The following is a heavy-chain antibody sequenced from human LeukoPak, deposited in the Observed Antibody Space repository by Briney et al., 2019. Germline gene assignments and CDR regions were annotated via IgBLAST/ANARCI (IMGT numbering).Heavy chain of an antibody. CDR3: ARHPTYYYDSSGYYYVSAFDI. CDR1: GYSFTSYW. D-gene: IGHD3-22*01. V-gene: IGHV5-51*01. Sequence: GESPKISCKGSGYSFTSYWIGWVRQMPGKGLERMGIIYPGDSDTRYSPSFQGQVTISADKSISTAYLQWSSLKASDTAMYYCARHPTYYYDSSGYYYVSAFDIWGQGTMVTVSS. J-gene: IGHJ3*02. CDR2: IYPGDSDT.